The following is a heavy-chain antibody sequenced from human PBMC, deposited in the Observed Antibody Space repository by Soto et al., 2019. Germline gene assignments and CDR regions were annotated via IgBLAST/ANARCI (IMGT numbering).Heavy chain of an antibody. CDR1: GGSISSGGYY. CDR3: ARSPYLDYSNYVGYFDY. V-gene: IGHV4-31*03. D-gene: IGHD4-4*01. Sequence: SETLSLTCTVSGGSISSGGYYWSWIRQHPGKGLEWIGYIYYSGSTYYNPSLKSRVTISVDTSKNQFSLKLSSVTAADTAVYYCARSPYLDYSNYVGYFDYWGQGTLVTVSS. J-gene: IGHJ4*02. CDR2: IYYSGST.